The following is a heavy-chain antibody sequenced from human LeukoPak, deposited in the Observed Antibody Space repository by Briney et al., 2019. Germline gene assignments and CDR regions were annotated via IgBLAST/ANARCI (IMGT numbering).Heavy chain of an antibody. Sequence: GGSLRLSCAASGFTFSSYAMSRVRQAPGKGLEWVSAISGSGGSTYYADSVKGRFTISRDNSKNTLYLQMNSLRAEDTAVYYCAKATGFDYNAFDIWGQGTMVTVSS. CDR3: AKATGFDYNAFDI. CDR2: ISGSGGST. D-gene: IGHD3-10*01. V-gene: IGHV3-23*01. CDR1: GFTFSSYA. J-gene: IGHJ3*02.